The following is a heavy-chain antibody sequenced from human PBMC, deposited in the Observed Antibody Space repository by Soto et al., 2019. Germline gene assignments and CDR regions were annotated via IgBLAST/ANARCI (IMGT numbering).Heavy chain of an antibody. V-gene: IGHV5-51*01. CDR1: GYSFTSYW. CDR2: IYPGDSDT. Sequence: GESLKISCKGSGYSFTSYWIGWVRQMPGKGLEWMGIIYPGDSDTRYSPSFQGQVTISADKSISTAYLQWSSLKASDTAMYYCARAPSRDDCGGDCYTGGVDAFDIWGQGTMVTVSS. J-gene: IGHJ3*02. CDR3: ARAPSRDDCGGDCYTGGVDAFDI. D-gene: IGHD2-21*02.